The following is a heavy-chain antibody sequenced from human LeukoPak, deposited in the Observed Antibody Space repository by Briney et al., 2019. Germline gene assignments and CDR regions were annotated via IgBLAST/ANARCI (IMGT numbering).Heavy chain of an antibody. Sequence: GGSLRLSCAVSRLTFSSYSLNWVRQAPGKGLERVSPITPTSSYIYYADSVKGRFTISRDNAKNSLYLQMNSLRAEDTAVYYCARLRRNNDNSGYYYYYDYWGQGTLVTVSS. CDR2: ITPTSSYI. J-gene: IGHJ4*02. V-gene: IGHV3-21*01. CDR1: RLTFSSYS. CDR3: ARLRRNNDNSGYYYYYDY. D-gene: IGHD3-22*01.